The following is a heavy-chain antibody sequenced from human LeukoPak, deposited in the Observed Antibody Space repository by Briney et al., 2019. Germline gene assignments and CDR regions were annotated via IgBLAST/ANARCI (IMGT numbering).Heavy chain of an antibody. V-gene: IGHV7-4-1*02. Sequence: ASVRVSCTASAYTLTSYAMHWVRQAPGQGLEWMGWINTNTGNPAYAQGFTGRFLFFLDTSVTTAYLQISSLKAEDTAVYYCARGNPGAPLDYWGQGTLVTVSS. CDR2: INTNTGNP. CDR1: AYTLTSYA. J-gene: IGHJ4*02. CDR3: ARGNPGAPLDY. D-gene: IGHD1-26*01.